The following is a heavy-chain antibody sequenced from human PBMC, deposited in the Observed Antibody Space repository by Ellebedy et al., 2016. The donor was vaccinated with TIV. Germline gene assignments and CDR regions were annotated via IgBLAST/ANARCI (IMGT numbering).Heavy chain of an antibody. CDR2: ISYDGSNK. CDR1: GFTFSDYG. Sequence: GESLKISCVTSGFTFSDYGMYWVRQAPGKGLQWVTVISYDGSNKYYADSVKGRFTISRDNSKNTLYLQMSSLRGEDTAVYYCAKDLLSTTSYIYYGMDVWGQGTTVTVSS. CDR3: AKDLLSTTSYIYYGMDV. D-gene: IGHD4-11*01. J-gene: IGHJ6*02. V-gene: IGHV3-30*18.